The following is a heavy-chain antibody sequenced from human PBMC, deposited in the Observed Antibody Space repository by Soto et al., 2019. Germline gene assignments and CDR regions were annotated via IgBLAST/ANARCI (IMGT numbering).Heavy chain of an antibody. CDR1: GFTFSNAW. D-gene: IGHD6-6*01. CDR2: IKSKTDGGTT. V-gene: IGHV3-15*01. CDR3: TTGVEYSSSSALNRPFDY. Sequence: GGSLRLSCAASGFTFSNAWMSWVRHAPGKGLEWVGRIKSKTDGGTTDYAAPVKGRFTISRDDSKNTLYLQMNSLKTEDTAVYYCTTGVEYSSSSALNRPFDYWGQGTLVTVSS. J-gene: IGHJ4*02.